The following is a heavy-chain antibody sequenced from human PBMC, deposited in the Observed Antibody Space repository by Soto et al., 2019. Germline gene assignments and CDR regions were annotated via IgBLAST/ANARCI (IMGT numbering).Heavy chain of an antibody. D-gene: IGHD3-22*01. CDR3: AHSVYDSSGYYPNWFDP. V-gene: IGHV2-5*02. J-gene: IGHJ5*02. CDR2: IYWDDDK. Sequence: QITLKESGPTLVKPTQTLTLTCTFSGFSLSTSGVGVGWIRQPPGKALEWLALIYWDDDKRYSPSLKSRLTITKDTSKIQVVLTMTNMDPVDTATYYCAHSVYDSSGYYPNWFDPWGQGTLVTVSS. CDR1: GFSLSTSGVG.